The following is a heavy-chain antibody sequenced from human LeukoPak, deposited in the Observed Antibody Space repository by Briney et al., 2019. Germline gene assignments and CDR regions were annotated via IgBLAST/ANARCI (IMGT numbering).Heavy chain of an antibody. V-gene: IGHV3-74*01. D-gene: IGHD1-26*01. J-gene: IGHJ4*02. CDR1: GFSFSSSW. CDR2: INDDETST. CDR3: ATTGSGSYYDY. Sequence: QPGGSLRLSCAASGFSFSSSWMRWVRQVPGKGLEWVSRINDDETSTTYAESVKGRFTISRDNAKNTLFLQMNSLRAEDTAVYYCATTGSGSYYDYWGQGTLVTVSS.